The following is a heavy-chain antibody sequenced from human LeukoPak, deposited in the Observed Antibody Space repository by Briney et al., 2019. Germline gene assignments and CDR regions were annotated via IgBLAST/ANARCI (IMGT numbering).Heavy chain of an antibody. V-gene: IGHV3-30-3*01. CDR2: ISYDGSNK. CDR3: ARDRILYRVGWYFDY. Sequence: GGSLRLSCAASGLTFSSYAMHWVRQAPGKGLEWVAVISYDGSNKYYADSVKGRFTISRDNSKNTLYLQMNSLRAEDTAVYYCARDRILYRVGWYFDYWGQGTLVTVSS. J-gene: IGHJ4*02. D-gene: IGHD2-8*01. CDR1: GLTFSSYA.